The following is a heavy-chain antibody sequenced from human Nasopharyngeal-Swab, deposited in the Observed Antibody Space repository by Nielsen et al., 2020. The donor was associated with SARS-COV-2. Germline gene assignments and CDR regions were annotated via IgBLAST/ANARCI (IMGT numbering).Heavy chain of an antibody. CDR2: IYHSGST. D-gene: IGHD6-13*01. J-gene: IGHJ4*02. Sequence: RQPPGKWLEWIGEIYHSGSTNYNPSLKSRVTISVDNSKNQFSLSLSSVTAADTAVYYCARLFPVDLGIAAAGSRFDYWGQGTLVTVSS. CDR3: ARLFPVDLGIAAAGSRFDY. V-gene: IGHV4-4*02.